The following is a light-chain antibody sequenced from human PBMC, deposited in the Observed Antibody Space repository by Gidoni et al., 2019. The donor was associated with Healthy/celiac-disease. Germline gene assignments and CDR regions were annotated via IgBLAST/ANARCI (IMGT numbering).Light chain of an antibody. V-gene: IGKV2-28*01. CDR3: MQALQTPRT. CDR1: QSLLHSNGYNY. Sequence: DIVMTQSPLSLPVTPGEPASISCRSSQSLLHSNGYNYLDWYLQKPGQSPQLLIYLGSNRASGVPDRFSGSGSGTDFTLKISRVEAEDVGVYYSMQALQTPRTFGQXTKLEIK. J-gene: IGKJ2*01. CDR2: LGS.